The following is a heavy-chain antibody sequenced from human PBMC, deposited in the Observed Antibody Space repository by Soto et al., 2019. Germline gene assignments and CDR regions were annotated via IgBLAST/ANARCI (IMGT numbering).Heavy chain of an antibody. Sequence: EVQLVESGGGLVQPGGSLRLSCAASGFTFSSYSMNWVRQAPGKGLEWVSYISSSSSTIYYADSVKGRFTISRDNANNSLYLQMNSLRAEDTAVYYCASVDYDYIWGSYRYTYFDYWGQGTLVTVSS. V-gene: IGHV3-48*01. J-gene: IGHJ4*02. D-gene: IGHD3-16*02. CDR2: ISSSSSTI. CDR1: GFTFSSYS. CDR3: ASVDYDYIWGSYRYTYFDY.